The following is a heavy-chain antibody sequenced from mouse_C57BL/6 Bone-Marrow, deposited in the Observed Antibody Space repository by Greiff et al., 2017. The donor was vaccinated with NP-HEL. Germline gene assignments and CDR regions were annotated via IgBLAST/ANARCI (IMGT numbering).Heavy chain of an antibody. Sequence: VQLQESGPGLVKPSQSLSLTCSVTGYSITSGYYWNWIRQFPGNKLEWMGYISYDGSNNYNPSLKNRISITRDTSKNQFFLKLNSVTTEDTATYYCARVTFYAMDYWGQGTSVTVSS. J-gene: IGHJ4*01. CDR3: ARVTFYAMDY. V-gene: IGHV3-6*01. CDR2: ISYDGSN. CDR1: GYSITSGYY. D-gene: IGHD1-3*01.